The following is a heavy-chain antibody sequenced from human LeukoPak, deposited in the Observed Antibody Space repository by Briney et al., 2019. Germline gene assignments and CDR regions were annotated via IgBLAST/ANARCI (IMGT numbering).Heavy chain of an antibody. Sequence: PGGSLSLSCAASGFTFSSYSMNWVRQAPGKGLEWVSSISSSSSYIYYADSVKGRFTISRDNAKNSLYLQMNSLRAEDTAVYYCARGGYYYDSSGYYFFDYWGQGTLVTVSS. J-gene: IGHJ4*02. V-gene: IGHV3-21*01. D-gene: IGHD3-22*01. CDR2: ISSSSSYI. CDR3: ARGGYYYDSSGYYFFDY. CDR1: GFTFSSYS.